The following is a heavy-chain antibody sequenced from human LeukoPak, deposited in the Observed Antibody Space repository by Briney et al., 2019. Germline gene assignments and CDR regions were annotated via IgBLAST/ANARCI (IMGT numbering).Heavy chain of an antibody. J-gene: IGHJ4*02. CDR1: GFTFSSYS. CDR3: ARVGKNGWDSDH. D-gene: IGHD6-19*01. CDR2: ISSSDSLI. V-gene: IGHV3-48*04. Sequence: PGGSLRLSCAASGFTFSSYSMNWVRQAPGKGLEWLSYISSSDSLIYYADSVKGRFTISRDNTKNSLYLQMDTLRAEDTAVYYCARVGKNGWDSDHWGQGTLVTVSS.